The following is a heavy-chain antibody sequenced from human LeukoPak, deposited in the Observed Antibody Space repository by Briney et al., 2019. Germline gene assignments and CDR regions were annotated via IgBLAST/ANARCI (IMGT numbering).Heavy chain of an antibody. CDR3: AKVYYYDSRGYYSDY. CDR1: GYTFTGYY. J-gene: IGHJ4*02. D-gene: IGHD3-22*01. V-gene: IGHV1-2*02. Sequence: ASVKVSCKASGYTFTGYYMHWVRQAPGQGLEWMGWINPNSGGTNYAQKFQGRVTMTRDTSISTAYMELSRLRSDDTAVYYCAKVYYYDSRGYYSDYWGQGTLVTVSS. CDR2: INPNSGGT.